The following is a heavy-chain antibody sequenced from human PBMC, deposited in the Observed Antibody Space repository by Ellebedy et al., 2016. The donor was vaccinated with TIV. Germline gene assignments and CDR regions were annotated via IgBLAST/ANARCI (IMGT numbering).Heavy chain of an antibody. CDR1: GGFMTSFY. D-gene: IGHD5-18*01. V-gene: IGHV4-59*01. CDR3: ARATTVMVSRRFEY. Sequence: SETLSLTCTVSGGFMTSFYWNWLRQPPGKGLEWLGYTYYTGSTNYKPPLKSRLAISIDRAKNQFSLNLTSVTAADTAVYYCARATTVMVSRRFEYWGQGILVTVSP. CDR2: TYYTGST. J-gene: IGHJ4*02.